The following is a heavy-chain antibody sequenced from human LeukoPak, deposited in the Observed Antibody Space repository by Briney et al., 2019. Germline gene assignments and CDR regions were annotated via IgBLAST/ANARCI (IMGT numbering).Heavy chain of an antibody. J-gene: IGHJ2*01. V-gene: IGHV4-30-4*01. D-gene: IGHD5-24*01. CDR3: AREGYNFPLAARPWYFDL. CDR2: IYYSRST. CDR1: GGSISSGDYY. Sequence: PSQTLSLTCTVSGGSISSGDYYWGWNRQPPGKGLEWIGYIYYSRSTYYNPSLESRVTISVDTSKNQFSLKLSSVTPADTAVYYCAREGYNFPLAARPWYFDLWGRGTLVTVSS.